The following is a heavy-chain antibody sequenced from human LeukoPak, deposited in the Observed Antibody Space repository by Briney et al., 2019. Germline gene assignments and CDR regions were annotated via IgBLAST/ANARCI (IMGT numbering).Heavy chain of an antibody. CDR2: ISSSGNTK. V-gene: IGHV3-48*04. CDR1: GFTFSSDS. J-gene: IGHJ4*02. D-gene: IGHD3-16*01. CDR3: IRDLFDDYSLDY. Sequence: GGSLRLSCAGSGFTFSSDSMNWVRQAPGKGLEWVSYISSSGNTKHYVDSVKGRFTISRDNARNSLYLQMNSLRAEDTAVYYCIRDLFDDYSLDYWGQGALVTVSS.